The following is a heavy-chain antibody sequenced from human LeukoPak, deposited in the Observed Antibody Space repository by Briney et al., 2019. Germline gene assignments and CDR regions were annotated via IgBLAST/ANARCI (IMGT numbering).Heavy chain of an antibody. Sequence: TGGSLRLSCADSGFTFSSYAMSWVRQAPGKGLEWVSGISGSGGSTYYADSVKGRFTISRDNSKNTLYLQMNSLRAEDTAVYYCAKRYCSSTSCFKDYYYMDVWGKGTTVTVSS. D-gene: IGHD2-2*01. CDR2: ISGSGGST. V-gene: IGHV3-23*01. J-gene: IGHJ6*03. CDR1: GFTFSSYA. CDR3: AKRYCSSTSCFKDYYYMDV.